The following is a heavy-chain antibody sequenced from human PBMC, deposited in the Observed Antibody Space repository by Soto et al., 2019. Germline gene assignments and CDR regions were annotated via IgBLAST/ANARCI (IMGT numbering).Heavy chain of an antibody. J-gene: IGHJ4*02. CDR1: GYTFSDYY. Sequence: QVQLVQSGAEVRKPGASVKVSCKASGYTFSDYYIHWVRQAPGQGLEWMGWINPNSGGTKYAPKFQGGVTMTRATSITTAYMELSRLRSGDPAVYYCAREPATAKPEGVDFWGQGTLFTFSS. D-gene: IGHD1-1*01. CDR3: AREPATAKPEGVDF. V-gene: IGHV1-2*02. CDR2: INPNSGGT.